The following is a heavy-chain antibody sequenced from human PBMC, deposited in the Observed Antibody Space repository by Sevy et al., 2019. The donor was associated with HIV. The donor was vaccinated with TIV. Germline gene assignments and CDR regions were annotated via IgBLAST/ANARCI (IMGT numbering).Heavy chain of an antibody. CDR2: IRYAGSHK. CDR3: AKEDGSSWYRYFDGMDI. D-gene: IGHD6-13*01. Sequence: GGSLRLSCAASGFTFSSYGMHWVRQAPGKGLEWVAFIRYAGSHKYYADSVKGRFTISRDNSKNTLYLQMNSLRAEDTAVYYCAKEDGSSWYRYFDGMDIWGQGTTVTVSS. J-gene: IGHJ6*02. CDR1: GFTFSSYG. V-gene: IGHV3-30*02.